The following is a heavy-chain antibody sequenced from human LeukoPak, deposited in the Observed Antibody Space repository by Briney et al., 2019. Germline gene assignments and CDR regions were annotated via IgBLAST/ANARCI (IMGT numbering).Heavy chain of an antibody. CDR1: GFTFSSYA. J-gene: IGHJ4*02. CDR3: ARESIGFDY. Sequence: GRSLRLSCAASGFTFSSYAMHWVRQAPGKGLEWVAVISYDGSNKYYADSVKGRFTISRDNSKNTLYLQMNSLRAEDTAVYYCARESIGFDYWGQGTLVTVSS. CDR2: ISYDGSNK. D-gene: IGHD3-16*02. V-gene: IGHV3-30-3*01.